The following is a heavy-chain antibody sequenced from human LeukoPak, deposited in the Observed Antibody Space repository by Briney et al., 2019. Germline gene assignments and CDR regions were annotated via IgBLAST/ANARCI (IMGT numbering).Heavy chain of an antibody. CDR2: IKQDGSEK. Sequence: GSLRLSCAASGFTFNSYWMTWVRQAPGKGLEWVANIKQDGSEKYYVDSVKGRFTISRDNAKNSMYLQMNSLRAEDTAVYYCARTPYSGYDLDYWGQGTLVTVSS. CDR3: ARTPYSGYDLDY. D-gene: IGHD5-12*01. J-gene: IGHJ4*02. CDR1: GFTFNSYW. V-gene: IGHV3-7*01.